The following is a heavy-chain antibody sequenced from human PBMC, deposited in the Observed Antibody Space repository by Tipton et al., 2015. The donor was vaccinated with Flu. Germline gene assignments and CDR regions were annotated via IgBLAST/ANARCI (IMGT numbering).Heavy chain of an antibody. Sequence: GLVKPSETLSLTCTVSSGSIRSTNYFCAWIRQPPGKRLELIGSIYPTGTTYYNPSLKSRVTISVDTSKRQFSLMLKSVTAADTAVYFCARLSYYDVDLKNFYFDHWGQGALVTVSS. J-gene: IGHJ4*02. V-gene: IGHV4-39*01. CDR2: IYPTGTT. CDR1: SGSIRSTNYF. D-gene: IGHD3-10*02. CDR3: ARLSYYDVDLKNFYFDH.